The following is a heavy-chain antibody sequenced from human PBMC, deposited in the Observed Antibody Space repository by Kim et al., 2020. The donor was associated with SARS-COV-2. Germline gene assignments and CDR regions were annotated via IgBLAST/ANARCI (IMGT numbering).Heavy chain of an antibody. J-gene: IGHJ5*02. D-gene: IGHD2-2*01. Sequence: SETLSLTCAVSGGSISSSNWWSWVRQPPGKGLEWIGEIYHSGSTNYNPSLKSRVTISVDKSKNQFSLKLSSVTAADTAVYYCASITYCSITSCYLGGDWFDPWGQGTLVTVSS. V-gene: IGHV4-4*02. CDR3: ASITYCSITSCYLGGDWFDP. CDR1: GGSISSSNW. CDR2: IYHSGST.